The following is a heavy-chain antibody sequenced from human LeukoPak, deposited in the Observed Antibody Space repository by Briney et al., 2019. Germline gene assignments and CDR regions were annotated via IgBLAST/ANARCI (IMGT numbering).Heavy chain of an antibody. V-gene: IGHV4-31*03. CDR1: GGSISSGGYY. D-gene: IGHD3-3*01. Sequence: SETLSLTCTVSGGSISSGGYYWSWIRQHPGTGLEWIGYIYYSGSTYYNPSLKSRVTISVDTSKNQFSLKLSSVTAADTAVYYCARDSTYDFWSGYRNWGQGTLVTVSS. CDR3: ARDSTYDFWSGYRN. CDR2: IYYSGST. J-gene: IGHJ4*02.